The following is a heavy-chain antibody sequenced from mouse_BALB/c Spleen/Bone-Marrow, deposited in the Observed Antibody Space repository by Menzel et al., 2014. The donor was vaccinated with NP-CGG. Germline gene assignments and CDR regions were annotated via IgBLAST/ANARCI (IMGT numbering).Heavy chain of an antibody. V-gene: IGHV1-18*01. CDR2: INPSNSGT. Sequence: VQLQQPGPELVKPGASMKISCKASGFSFTGYTMNWAKQSHGKNLEWIGHINPSNSGTNYNQKFKDKATLTVDKSSSTAYMELISLTSEDSAVYYCTRGLEYVVDYWGQGTSVTVSS. CDR3: TRGLEYVVDY. J-gene: IGHJ4*01. D-gene: IGHD2-10*02. CDR1: GFSFTGYT.